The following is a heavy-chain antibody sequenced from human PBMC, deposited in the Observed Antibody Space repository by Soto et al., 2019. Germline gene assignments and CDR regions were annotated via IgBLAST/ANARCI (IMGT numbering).Heavy chain of an antibody. J-gene: IGHJ4*02. CDR2: ISSSGGNT. V-gene: IGHV3-23*01. Sequence: GGSLRLSCAASGFSFSTYTMSWVRQAPGKGLEWVSGISSSGGNTYYSDSVKGRFTISRDNSKDTLFLQMSRLGAEDTALYFCAKDLRTRVAPTYFDYWGQGNLVTVSS. CDR3: AKDLRTRVAPTYFDY. D-gene: IGHD3-3*01. CDR1: GFSFSTYT.